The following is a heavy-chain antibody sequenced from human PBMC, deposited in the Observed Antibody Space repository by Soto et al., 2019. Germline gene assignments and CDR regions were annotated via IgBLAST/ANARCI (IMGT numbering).Heavy chain of an antibody. V-gene: IGHV3-72*01. Sequence: EVQLVESGGGLVQPGGSLRLSCAASGFTFSDHYMDWVRQAPGKGLEWVGRIRRSANSYTTENAASVKGRFTLSRDDSKNSLYLQMNSLQIEDTAVYYCARGPDILTGYYGPNEYWGQGTLVTVSS. CDR3: ARGPDILTGYYGPNEY. CDR1: GFTFSDHY. CDR2: IRRSANSYTT. J-gene: IGHJ4*02. D-gene: IGHD3-9*01.